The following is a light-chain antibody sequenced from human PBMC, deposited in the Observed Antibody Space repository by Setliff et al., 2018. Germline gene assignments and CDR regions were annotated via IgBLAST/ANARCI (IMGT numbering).Light chain of an antibody. Sequence: QSALTQPPSASGSPGQSVTISCTRTSSDVGGINHVSWYQQHPGKAPRLMIFEVSKRPSGVPDRFSGSKSGNTASLAISGLQSDDEADYYCSAWDDSLNAWVFGTGTKGTV. V-gene: IGLV2-8*01. J-gene: IGLJ1*01. CDR3: SAWDDSLNAWV. CDR1: SSDVGGINH. CDR2: EVS.